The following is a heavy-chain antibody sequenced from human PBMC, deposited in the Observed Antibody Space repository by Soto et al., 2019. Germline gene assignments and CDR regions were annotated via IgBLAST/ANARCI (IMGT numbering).Heavy chain of an antibody. J-gene: IGHJ4*02. CDR3: ARERAVTIFGVVTRHDAYDY. CDR1: GGSFSGYY. V-gene: IGHV4-34*01. D-gene: IGHD3-3*01. CDR2: IKHSGST. Sequence: QVQLQQWGAGLLKPSETLSLTCAVYGGSFSGYYWSWIRQPPGKGLEWIGEIKHSGSTNYNPSLKSRVTISVDTSKNQFSLKLSSVTAADTAVYYCARERAVTIFGVVTRHDAYDYWGQGTLVTVSS.